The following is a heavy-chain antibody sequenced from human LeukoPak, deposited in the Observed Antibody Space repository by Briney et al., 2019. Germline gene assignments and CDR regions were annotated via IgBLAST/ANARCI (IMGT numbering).Heavy chain of an antibody. CDR3: AKDTDSSGYYIDY. CDR1: GFTFRSYD. J-gene: IGHJ4*02. CDR2: IGTAGEI. Sequence: GGSLRLSCAASGFTFRSYDMHWVRQATGKGLEWVSGIGTAGEIYYPGSVKGRFTISRDNAKNSLYLQMNSLRAEDTALYYCAKDTDSSGYYIDYWGQGTLVTVSS. D-gene: IGHD3-22*01. V-gene: IGHV3-13*01.